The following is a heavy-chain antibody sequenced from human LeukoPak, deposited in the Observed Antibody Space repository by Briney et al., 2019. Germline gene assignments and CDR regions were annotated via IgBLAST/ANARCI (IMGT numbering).Heavy chain of an antibody. V-gene: IGHV4-30-2*01. Sequence: SQTLSLTCAVSGGSISSGGYSWSWIRQPPGKGLEWIGYIYHSGSTYYNPSLKSRVTISVDRSKNQFSLKLSSVTAADTAVYYCARGGIAAAYGMDVWGQGTTVTVSS. CDR3: ARGGIAAAYGMDV. J-gene: IGHJ6*02. CDR1: GGSISSGGYS. D-gene: IGHD6-13*01. CDR2: IYHSGST.